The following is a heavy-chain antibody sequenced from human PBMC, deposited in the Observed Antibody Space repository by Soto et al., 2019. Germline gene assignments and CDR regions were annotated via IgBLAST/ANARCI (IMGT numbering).Heavy chain of an antibody. J-gene: IGHJ4*02. Sequence: GGSLRLSCAASGFTFSSYGMHWVRQAPGKGLEWVAVIWYDGSNKYYADSVKGRFTISRDNSKNTLYLQMNSLRAEDTAVYYCVRALWELSAFDYWGQGTLVTVSS. CDR3: VRALWELSAFDY. CDR2: IWYDGSNK. CDR1: GFTFSSYG. V-gene: IGHV3-33*01. D-gene: IGHD1-26*01.